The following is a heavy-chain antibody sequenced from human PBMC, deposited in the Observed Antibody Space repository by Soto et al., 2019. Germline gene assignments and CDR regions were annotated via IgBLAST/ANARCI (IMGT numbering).Heavy chain of an antibody. CDR3: ARSPTVTTLYYYYYMDV. V-gene: IGHV6-1*01. CDR2: TYYRSKWYN. J-gene: IGHJ6*03. Sequence: SQTLSLTCVISGDSVSSNSAAWNWIRQSPSRGLEWLGRTYYRSKWYNDYAVSVKSRITINPDTSKNQFSLQLNSVTPEDTAVYYCARSPTVTTLYYYYYMDVWGKGTTVTVSS. CDR1: GDSVSSNSAA. D-gene: IGHD4-17*01.